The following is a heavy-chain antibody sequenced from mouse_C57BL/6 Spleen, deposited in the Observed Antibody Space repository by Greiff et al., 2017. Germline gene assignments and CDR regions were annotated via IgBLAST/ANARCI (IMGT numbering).Heavy chain of an antibody. CDR3: ARSGYDFYYAMDY. J-gene: IGHJ4*01. V-gene: IGHV1-82*01. CDR2: IYPGNGDT. D-gene: IGHD2-4*01. Sequence: QVQLQQSGPELVKPGASVKISCKASGYAFSSSWMNWVKQRPGKGLEWIGRIYPGNGDTNYNGKFKGKATLTADKSSSTAYMQLSSLTSEDSAVYFCARSGYDFYYAMDYWGQGTSVTVSS. CDR1: GYAFSSSW.